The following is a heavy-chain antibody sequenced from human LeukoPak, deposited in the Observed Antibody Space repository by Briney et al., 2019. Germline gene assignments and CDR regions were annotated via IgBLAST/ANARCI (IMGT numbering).Heavy chain of an antibody. CDR1: GFTFTSYA. CDR2: ISGSGGDP. CDR3: AKDPTGTTRGYFDC. V-gene: IGHV3-23*01. Sequence: GGSLRLSCAASGFTFTSYAVSCVRHAPGRGRECVLVISGSGGDPHYTDSVKGRFTISRDNSRNTLYPQMNSLRGEDTAVYYCAKDPTGTTRGYFDCWGQGTLVTVSS. D-gene: IGHD1-7*01. J-gene: IGHJ4*02.